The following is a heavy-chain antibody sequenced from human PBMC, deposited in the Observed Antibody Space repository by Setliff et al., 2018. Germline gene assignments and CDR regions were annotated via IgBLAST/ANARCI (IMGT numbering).Heavy chain of an antibody. D-gene: IGHD2-15*01. CDR2: MNPTSGNT. V-gene: IGHV1-8*02. J-gene: IGHJ4*02. Sequence: ASVKVSCKASGYTFTSYGINWVRQATGRGLEWMGWMNPTSGNTGYAQKFQGRVTMTRNTSISTAYMELSSLRSEDTAVYYCARGAPGRYCSGGSCSYFDYWGQGILVTVSS. CDR3: ARGAPGRYCSGGSCSYFDY. CDR1: GYTFTSYG.